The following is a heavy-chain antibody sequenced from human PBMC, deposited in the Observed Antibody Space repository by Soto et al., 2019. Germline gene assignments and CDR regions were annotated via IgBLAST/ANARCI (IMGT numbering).Heavy chain of an antibody. V-gene: IGHV4-59*12. CDR3: ARMAVRHYYYYGMDV. Sequence: SATLSLTCTVSGGSISTYYGNWIRQSPGKGLEWIGDINRTGSTNYNPSLKSRVAISVDTSKNQFSLKLSSVTAADTAVYYCARMAVRHYYYYGMDVWGQGTTVTVSS. CDR1: GGSISTYY. J-gene: IGHJ6*02. CDR2: INRTGST. D-gene: IGHD2-21*01.